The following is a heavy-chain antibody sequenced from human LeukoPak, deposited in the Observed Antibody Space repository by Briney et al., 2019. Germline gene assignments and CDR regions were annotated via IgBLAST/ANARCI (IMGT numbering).Heavy chain of an antibody. J-gene: IGHJ4*02. V-gene: IGHV4-39*02. D-gene: IGHD5-18*01. CDR1: GASISSSDSY. CDR3: VSPRGFSYGYFDY. CDR2: IYRSGST. Sequence: SETLSLTCTVSGASISSSDSYWSWIRQPPGKGLEWIGSIYRSGSTSYNPSLKSRVTVSEDTSKNHFSLTLSSVTAADTAVYYCVSPRGFSYGYFDYWGQGTLVTVSS.